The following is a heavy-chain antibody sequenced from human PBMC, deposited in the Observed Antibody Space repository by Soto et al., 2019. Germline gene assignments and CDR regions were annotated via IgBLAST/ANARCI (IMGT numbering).Heavy chain of an antibody. CDR3: ARHGTYGSYYYYGMDV. CDR2: IYYSGST. Sequence: SETLSLTCTVSGGSISSSSYYWGWIRQPPGKGLEWIGSIYYSGSTYYNPSLKSRVTISVDTSKNQFSLKLSSVTAADTAVYYCARHGTYGSYYYYGMDVWGQGTTVTVSS. J-gene: IGHJ6*02. V-gene: IGHV4-39*01. D-gene: IGHD4-17*01. CDR1: GGSISSSSYY.